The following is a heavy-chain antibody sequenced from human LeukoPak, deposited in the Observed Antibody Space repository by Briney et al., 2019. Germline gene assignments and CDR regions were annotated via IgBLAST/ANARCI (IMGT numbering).Heavy chain of an antibody. CDR1: GASITSHY. D-gene: IGHD7-27*01. V-gene: IGHV4-59*11. CDR3: ARDRRPHWGFDH. Sequence: SETLSLTCTVSGASITSHYWSWIPQPPGRGLECIGYIYYTGYTSYDPSLKSRVTISLDTPKNQFSLKLKNVTAADTAVYYCARDRRPHWGFDHWGQGSLVTVSS. CDR2: IYYTGYT. J-gene: IGHJ4*02.